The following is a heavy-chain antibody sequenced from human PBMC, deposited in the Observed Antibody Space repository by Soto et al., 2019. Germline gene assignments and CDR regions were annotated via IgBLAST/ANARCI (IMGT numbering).Heavy chain of an antibody. CDR2: IIPILGIA. Sequence: QVQLVQSGAEVKKPGSSVKVSCKASGGTFSSYTISWVRQAPGQGLEWMGRIIPILGIANYAQKFQGRVTMTADKPTSTAYMELSSLRSEDTAVSYCARDRYSSGGAYWGQGTLVTVSS. CDR3: ARDRYSSGGAY. D-gene: IGHD6-19*01. CDR1: GGTFSSYT. J-gene: IGHJ4*02. V-gene: IGHV1-69*08.